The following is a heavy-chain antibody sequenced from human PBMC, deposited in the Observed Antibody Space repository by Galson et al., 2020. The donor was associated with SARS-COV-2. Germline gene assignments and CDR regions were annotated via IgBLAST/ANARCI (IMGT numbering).Heavy chain of an antibody. CDR3: ARGTLWSGYYPYFDV. CDR2: ISSSSSYT. J-gene: IGHJ4*02. V-gene: IGHV3-11*05. Sequence: GGSLRLSCAASGFTFSDYYMSWIRQAPGKGLEWVSYISSSSSYTNYADSVKGRFTISRDNAKNSLYLQMNSLRAEDTAVYYCARGTLWSGYYPYFDVWGQGTLVTVSS. CDR1: GFTFSDYY. D-gene: IGHD3-3*01.